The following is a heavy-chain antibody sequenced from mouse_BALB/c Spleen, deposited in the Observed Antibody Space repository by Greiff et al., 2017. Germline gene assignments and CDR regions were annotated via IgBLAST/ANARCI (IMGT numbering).Heavy chain of an antibody. V-gene: IGHV14-3*02. CDR2: IDPANGNT. Sequence: EVQGVESGAELVKPGASVKLSCTASGFNIKDTYMHWVKQRPEQGLEWIGRIDPANGNTKYDPKFQGKATITADTSSNTAYLQLSSLTSEDTAVYYCASGYYYYAMDYWGQGTSVTVSS. CDR3: ASGYYYYAMDY. D-gene: IGHD2-3*01. J-gene: IGHJ4*01. CDR1: GFNIKDTY.